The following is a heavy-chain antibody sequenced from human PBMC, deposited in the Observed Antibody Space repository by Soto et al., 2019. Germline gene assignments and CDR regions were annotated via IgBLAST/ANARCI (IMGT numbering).Heavy chain of an antibody. V-gene: IGHV3-48*03. Sequence: GGSLRLSCVASGFTFSSYSMVWVRQAPGKGLEWVSYIFVTGGTIYYADSVKGRFTVSRDNAKNSLFLLMSSLRAEDTAVYYWARDKDWAFDYWGQGTQVPVSS. CDR2: IFVTGGTI. D-gene: IGHD3-9*01. CDR3: ARDKDWAFDY. CDR1: GFTFSSYS. J-gene: IGHJ4*02.